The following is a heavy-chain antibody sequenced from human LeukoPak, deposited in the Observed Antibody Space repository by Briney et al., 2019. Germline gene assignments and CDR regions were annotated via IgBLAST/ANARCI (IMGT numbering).Heavy chain of an antibody. CDR3: AKVGHYYDSSGYIDY. CDR1: GFTFSSYG. V-gene: IGHV3-30*02. J-gene: IGHJ4*02. Sequence: PGGSLRLSCAASGFTFSSYGMHWVRQAPGKGLEWVAVIWYDGSNKYYADSVKGRFTISRDNSKNTLYLQMNSLRAEDTAVYYCAKVGHYYDSSGYIDYWGQGTLVTVSS. CDR2: IWYDGSNK. D-gene: IGHD3-22*01.